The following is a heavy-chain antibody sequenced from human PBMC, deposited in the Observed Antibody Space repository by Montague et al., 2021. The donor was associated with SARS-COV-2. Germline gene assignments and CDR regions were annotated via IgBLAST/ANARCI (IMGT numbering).Heavy chain of an antibody. V-gene: IGHV4-39*01. J-gene: IGHJ3*02. Sequence: SETLSLTCTVSGGFISSSNYYWGWIRQPPGKGLEWIVSIYYSGSTYYTPSLKSRVTISVDTSKNQFYLRLSSVTAADTAVYYCAGHSGRDTIFGVVIIFDAFDIWGQGTMVTVSS. CDR3: AGHSGRDTIFGVVIIFDAFDI. CDR2: IYYSGST. CDR1: GGFISSSNYY. D-gene: IGHD3-3*01.